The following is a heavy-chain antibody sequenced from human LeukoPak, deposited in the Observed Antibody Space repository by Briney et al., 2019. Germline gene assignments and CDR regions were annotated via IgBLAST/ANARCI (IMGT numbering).Heavy chain of an antibody. D-gene: IGHD6-19*01. CDR3: VKPGRLSSGPDY. CDR1: GFTFSSYV. CDR2: IGNNGGST. V-gene: IGHV3-64D*06. Sequence: GGSLRLSCSASGFTFSSYVMHWVRQAPGKGLEYVSAIGNNGGSTYYADSVKGRFIISRDNSGNTLYLQMSSLRVEDTAVYYCVKPGRLSSGPDYWGQGTLVTVSS. J-gene: IGHJ4*02.